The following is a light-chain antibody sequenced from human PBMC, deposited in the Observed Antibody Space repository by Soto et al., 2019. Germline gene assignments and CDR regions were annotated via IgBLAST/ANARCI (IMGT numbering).Light chain of an antibody. CDR3: QQYGSSPTWT. CDR2: DAS. V-gene: IGKV3-20*01. CDR1: QSVSNNY. Sequence: EIVLTQSPGTLSLSPGERATLSCRASQSVSNNYLAWYQQKPGQAPRLLIYDASSRATGIPDRFSGSGSGTDFTLTISRLEPEDFAVYYCQQYGSSPTWTFGQGTKVDIK. J-gene: IGKJ1*01.